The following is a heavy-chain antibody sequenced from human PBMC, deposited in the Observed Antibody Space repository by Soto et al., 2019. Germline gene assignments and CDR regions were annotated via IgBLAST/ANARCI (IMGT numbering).Heavy chain of an antibody. Sequence: SLRLSFAASGFTFSRYWLTWVRQAPGKWLEWVANIKEDGSEIYYVDSVKGRFTTSRDNAKNSLYLQMNNLRVEDTAVYYCARVISGRYYGDSIDYWGQGSMVTVSS. V-gene: IGHV3-7*03. CDR2: IKEDGSEI. J-gene: IGHJ4*02. CDR3: ARVISGRYYGDSIDY. D-gene: IGHD1-26*01. CDR1: GFTFSRYW.